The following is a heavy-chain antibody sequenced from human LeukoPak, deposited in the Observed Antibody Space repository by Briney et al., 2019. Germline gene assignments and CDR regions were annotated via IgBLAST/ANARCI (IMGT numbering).Heavy chain of an antibody. CDR2: IYYSGST. CDR1: GGSISSGTYY. CDR3: ARGGWNKFDY. J-gene: IGHJ4*02. Sequence: SETLSLTCTVSGGSISSGTYYWGWIRQPPGKGLEWIGSIYYSGSTYYNPSLKSRITISVDTSKNQFSLKLSSVTAADTAVYYCARGGWNKFDYWGQGTLVTVSS. D-gene: IGHD3-22*01. V-gene: IGHV4-39*07.